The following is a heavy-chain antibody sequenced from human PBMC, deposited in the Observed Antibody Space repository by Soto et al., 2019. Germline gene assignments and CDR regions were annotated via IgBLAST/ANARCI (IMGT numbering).Heavy chain of an antibody. CDR2: IYYSGST. CDR1: GGYISSGGYY. J-gene: IGHJ4*02. D-gene: IGHD2-2*01. Sequence: SETLSLTCTVSGGYISSGGYYWSWIRQHPGKGLEWIGYIYYSGSTYYNPSLKSRVTISVDTSKNQFSLKLSSVTAADTAVYYCARGIVVVPAAPSFDYWGQGTLVTVSS. V-gene: IGHV4-31*03. CDR3: ARGIVVVPAAPSFDY.